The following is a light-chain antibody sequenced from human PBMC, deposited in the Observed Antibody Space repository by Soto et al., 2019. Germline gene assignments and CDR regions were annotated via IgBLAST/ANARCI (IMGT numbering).Light chain of an antibody. CDR1: QSISSY. CDR2: AAS. V-gene: IGKV1-39*01. J-gene: IGKJ5*01. Sequence: DIQMTQSPSSLSASVGDRVTITCRESQSISSYLNWYPPTQGKAPKLXIYAASSLQSGVPSRCRCSGAGPDCTRPISSLQPEDVATDYCQQSYSTTHTFGQGTRLEIK. CDR3: QQSYSTTHT.